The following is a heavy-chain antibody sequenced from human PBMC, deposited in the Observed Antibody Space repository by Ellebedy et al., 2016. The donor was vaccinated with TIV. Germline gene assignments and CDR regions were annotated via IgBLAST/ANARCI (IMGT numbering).Heavy chain of an antibody. J-gene: IGHJ6*03. CDR2: IYHSGST. V-gene: IGHV4-38-2*02. CDR1: GYSISSGYY. D-gene: IGHD2-2*02. Sequence: SETLSLXCTVSGYSISSGYYWGWIRQPPGKGLEWIGSIYHSGSTYYNPSLKSRVTISVDTSKNQFSLKLSSVTAADTAVYYCARRAHCSSTSCYTRWAARSSNYYYMDVWGKGTTVTVSS. CDR3: ARRAHCSSTSCYTRWAARSSNYYYMDV.